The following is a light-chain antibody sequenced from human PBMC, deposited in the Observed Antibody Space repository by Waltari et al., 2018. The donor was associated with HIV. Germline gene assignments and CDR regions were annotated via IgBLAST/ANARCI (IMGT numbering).Light chain of an antibody. CDR1: TSDMSSLNF. CDR2: EVS. Sequence: HSVLTQPASVSGSPGQSITISCSGPTSDMSSLNFVSWYQQSPGRAPKLIIFEVSSRPSGISDRFSCSKSGDTASLTISALRTEDEADYFCSSYSPRDSVVFGGGTKVTVL. CDR3: SSYSPRDSVV. V-gene: IGLV2-14*01. J-gene: IGLJ3*02.